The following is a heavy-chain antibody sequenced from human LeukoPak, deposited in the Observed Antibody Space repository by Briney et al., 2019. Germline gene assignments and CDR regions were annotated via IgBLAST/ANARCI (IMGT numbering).Heavy chain of an antibody. D-gene: IGHD3-22*01. CDR3: ARVGPYYYDSSGYSDYSYYYYYYGMDV. J-gene: IGHJ6*02. CDR1: GYTFTSYF. CDR2: INPSGGST. V-gene: IGHV1-46*01. Sequence: ASVKVSCKASGYTFTSYFMHWVRQAPGQGLEWMGIINPSGGSTSYAQKFQGRVTMTRDTSTSTVYMELSSLRSEDTAVYYCARVGPYYYDSSGYSDYSYYYYYYGMDVWGQGTTVTVSS.